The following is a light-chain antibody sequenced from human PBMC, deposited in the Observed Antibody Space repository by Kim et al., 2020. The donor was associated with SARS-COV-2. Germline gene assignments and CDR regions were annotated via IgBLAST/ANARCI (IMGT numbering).Light chain of an antibody. V-gene: IGLV3-19*01. CDR2: GKN. CDR1: SLRTYY. J-gene: IGLJ2*01. Sequence: SSELTQDPAVSVALGQTVRITCQGDSLRTYYTTWFQQKPGQAPIVVFYGKNNRPSGIPDRFSGSSSANTASLTITATQAGDEADYYCNSRDNNDNVLFGGGTQLTVL. CDR3: NSRDNNDNVL.